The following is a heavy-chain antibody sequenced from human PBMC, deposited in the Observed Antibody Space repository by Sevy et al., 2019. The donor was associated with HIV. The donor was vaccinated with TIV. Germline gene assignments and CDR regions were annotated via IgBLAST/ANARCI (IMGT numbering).Heavy chain of an antibody. J-gene: IGHJ4*02. CDR2: ILSSGTII. CDR1: GLNVSDYF. D-gene: IGHD3-10*01. V-gene: IGHV3-11*01. CDR3: ARDLASGSFFSLYFDY. Sequence: GGSLRLSCAASGLNVSDYFMSWIRQAPGKRPEWVSYILSSGTIIYYADSVKGRFTISRDNAKNSLYLQMNSLRAEDTAIYYCARDLASGSFFSLYFDYWGQGTLVTVSS.